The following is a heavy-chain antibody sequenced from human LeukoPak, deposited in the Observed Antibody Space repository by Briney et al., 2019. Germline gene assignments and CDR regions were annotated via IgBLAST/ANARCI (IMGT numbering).Heavy chain of an antibody. J-gene: IGHJ4*02. CDR3: ARGGYDFWSGLNLGY. Sequence: PGGSLRLSCAASGFSFSSFAMHWVRQAPGKGLEYVSAISSNGGSTYYANPVKGRFTISRDNSKNTLYLQMGSLRAEDMAVYYCARGGYDFWSGLNLGYWGQGTLVTVSS. CDR2: ISSNGGST. D-gene: IGHD3-3*01. CDR1: GFSFSSFA. V-gene: IGHV3-64*01.